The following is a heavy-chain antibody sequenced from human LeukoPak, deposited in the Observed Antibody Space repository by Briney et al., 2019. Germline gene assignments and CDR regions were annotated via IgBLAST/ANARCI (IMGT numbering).Heavy chain of an antibody. CDR1: GFSFRSHG. D-gene: IGHD3-16*01. V-gene: IGHV3-23*01. Sequence: GGSLRLSCAASGFSFRSHGMNWVRQAPGKGLEWVSGISPRGDITYYKDSVRGRFTISRDNFKNTVSLQLNSLRAEDTAMYYCAKDDDWGRFNHWGLGTLVTVSS. CDR3: AKDDDWGRFNH. CDR2: ISPRGDIT. J-gene: IGHJ1*01.